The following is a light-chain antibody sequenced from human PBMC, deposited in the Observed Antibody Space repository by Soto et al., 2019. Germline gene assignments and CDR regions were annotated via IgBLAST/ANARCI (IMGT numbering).Light chain of an antibody. CDR2: EGT. J-gene: IGLJ1*01. Sequence: QSALTQPASVSGSPGQSITISCTGTSRDVGIYNLVSWYQQHPGKAPKLIIYEGTKRPSGVSNRFSGSKSGNTASLTISGLQDEDEADYYCCSYAGSSTYVFGTGTKVTVL. V-gene: IGLV2-23*01. CDR1: SRDVGIYNL. CDR3: CSYAGSSTYV.